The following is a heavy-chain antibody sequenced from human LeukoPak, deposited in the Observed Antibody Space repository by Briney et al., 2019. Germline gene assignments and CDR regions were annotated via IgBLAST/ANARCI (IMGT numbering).Heavy chain of an antibody. D-gene: IGHD2-2*01. J-gene: IGHJ4*02. V-gene: IGHV3-23*01. CDR1: GFTFSSYA. CDR3: VKLDIVVVPAALL. Sequence: GGSLRLSCAASGFTFSSYAMSWVRQAPGKGLEWVSAISGSGGSTYYADSVKGRFTISRDNSKNTLYLQMNSLRAEDTGVYYCVKLDIVVVPAALLWGQGTLVTVSS. CDR2: ISGSGGST.